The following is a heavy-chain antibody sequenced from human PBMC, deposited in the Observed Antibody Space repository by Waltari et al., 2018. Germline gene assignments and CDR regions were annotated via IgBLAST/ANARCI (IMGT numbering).Heavy chain of an antibody. D-gene: IGHD3-9*01. V-gene: IGHV1-2*06. CDR1: GYTFTGYY. Sequence: QVQLVQSGAEVKKPGASEKVSCKASGYTFTGYYMHWVRQAPGQGLEWMGRINPNSGGTNYAQKFQGRVTMTRDTSISTAYMELSRLRSDDTAVYYCATRDILTGYLSPVWGQGTLVTVSS. CDR2: INPNSGGT. CDR3: ATRDILTGYLSPV. J-gene: IGHJ4*02.